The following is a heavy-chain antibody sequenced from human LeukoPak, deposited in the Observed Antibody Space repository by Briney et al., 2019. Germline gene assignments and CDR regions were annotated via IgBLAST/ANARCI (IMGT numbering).Heavy chain of an antibody. Sequence: GGSLRLSCAASGFTFSSYAMSWVRQAPGKGLEWVSAISGSGGSTYYADSVKGRFTISRDNSKNTLYLQMNSLRAEDTAVYYCARGYDFWIGYSDWGQGTLVTVSS. CDR1: GFTFSSYA. J-gene: IGHJ4*02. CDR3: ARGYDFWIGYSD. V-gene: IGHV3-23*01. D-gene: IGHD3-3*01. CDR2: ISGSGGST.